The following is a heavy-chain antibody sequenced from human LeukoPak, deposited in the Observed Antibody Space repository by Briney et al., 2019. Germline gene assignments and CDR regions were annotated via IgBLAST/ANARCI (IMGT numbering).Heavy chain of an antibody. V-gene: IGHV4-34*01. J-gene: IGHJ4*02. Sequence: SETLSLTCTVSGGSISGYYWSWIRQPPGKGLEWIGEINHSGSTNYNPSLKSRVTISVDTSKNQFSLKLSSVTAADTAVYYCARGTYDSSGYYYVPPDYWGQGTLVTVSS. CDR3: ARGTYDSSGYYYVPPDY. CDR1: GGSISGYY. CDR2: INHSGST. D-gene: IGHD3-22*01.